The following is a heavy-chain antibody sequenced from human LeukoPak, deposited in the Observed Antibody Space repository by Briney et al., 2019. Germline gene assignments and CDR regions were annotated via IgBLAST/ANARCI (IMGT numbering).Heavy chain of an antibody. CDR2: ISGSGGST. D-gene: IGHD3-3*01. Sequence: PGGSLRLSYAASGFTFSSYAMSWVRQAPGKGLEWVSAISGSGGSTYYADSVKGRFTISRDNSKNTLYLQMNSLRAEDTAVYYCAKVGDYDFWTPNFDYWGQGTLVTVSS. CDR3: AKVGDYDFWTPNFDY. CDR1: GFTFSSYA. J-gene: IGHJ4*02. V-gene: IGHV3-23*01.